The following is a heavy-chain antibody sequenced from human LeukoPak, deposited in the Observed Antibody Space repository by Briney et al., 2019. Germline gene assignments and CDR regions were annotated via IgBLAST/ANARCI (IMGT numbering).Heavy chain of an antibody. J-gene: IGHJ4*02. Sequence: GESLKISCKGSGYTFTNYWIGWVRQMPGKGLEWMGIIYPGDSDTRYNPSFQGQVTISADKSISTAYLQWSSLRASDTAIYYCARREKTTEIFDHWGQGTPVSVSS. D-gene: IGHD4-17*01. CDR1: GYTFTNYW. V-gene: IGHV5-51*01. CDR2: IYPGDSDT. CDR3: ARREKTTEIFDH.